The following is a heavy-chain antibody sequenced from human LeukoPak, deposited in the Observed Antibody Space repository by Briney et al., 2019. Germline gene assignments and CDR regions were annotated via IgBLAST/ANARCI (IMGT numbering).Heavy chain of an antibody. D-gene: IGHD2-15*01. Sequence: GGSLRLSCAASGFTFSTYAMSWVRQAPGKGLEWVSAISGTGGNTYYADSVKGRFTISRDNAKNSLYLQMNSLRAEDTAVYYCARSGGRPFGYWGQGTLVTVSS. CDR2: ISGTGGNT. CDR3: ARSGGRPFGY. CDR1: GFTFSTYA. V-gene: IGHV3-23*01. J-gene: IGHJ4*02.